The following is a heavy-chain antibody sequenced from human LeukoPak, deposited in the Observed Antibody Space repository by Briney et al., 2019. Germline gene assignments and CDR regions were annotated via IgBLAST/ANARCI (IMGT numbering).Heavy chain of an antibody. Sequence: PGGSLRLSCAASGFTFSSYWMSWVRQAPGKGLEWVANIKQDGSEKYYVDSVKGRFTISRDNAKNSLYLQMNSLRADDTAVYYCARVVPNYSRDWFDPWGQGTLVTVSS. CDR2: IKQDGSEK. J-gene: IGHJ5*02. D-gene: IGHD2-21*01. CDR3: ARVVPNYSRDWFDP. CDR1: GFTFSSYW. V-gene: IGHV3-7*01.